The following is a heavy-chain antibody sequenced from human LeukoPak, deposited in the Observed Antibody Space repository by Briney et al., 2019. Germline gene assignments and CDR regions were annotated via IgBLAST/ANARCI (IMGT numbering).Heavy chain of an antibody. CDR1: GFTFYDYP. Sequence: SGRSLRLSCAASGFTFYDYPMHWVPQAPGKGLEWVSGISWNSGSIGYADSVRGRFTISRDNAKNSLYLQMNSLRAEDTALYYCAKDVDGMDVWGQGTTVTVSS. J-gene: IGHJ6*02. V-gene: IGHV3-9*01. CDR2: ISWNSGSI. CDR3: AKDVDGMDV.